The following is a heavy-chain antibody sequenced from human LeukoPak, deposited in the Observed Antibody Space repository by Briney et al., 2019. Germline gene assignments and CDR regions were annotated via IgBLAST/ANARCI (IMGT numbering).Heavy chain of an antibody. V-gene: IGHV1-2*02. D-gene: IGHD6-6*01. J-gene: IGHJ3*02. CDR2: INPNSCGT. CDR3: ARDRLGGPDAFDI. CDR1: GYTFTGYY. Sequence: ASVKGSCKASGYTFTGYYMHWVRQAPGQGREWMGWINPNSCGTNYAQKFQGRVTMTRDTSISTAYMELSRLRSDDTAVYYCARDRLGGPDAFDIWGQGTMVTVSS.